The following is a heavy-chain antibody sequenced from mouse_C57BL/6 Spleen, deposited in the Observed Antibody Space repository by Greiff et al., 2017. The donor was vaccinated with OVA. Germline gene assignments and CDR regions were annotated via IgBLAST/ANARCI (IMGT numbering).Heavy chain of an antibody. J-gene: IGHJ2*01. D-gene: IGHD1-1*01. Sequence: QVQLQQSGAELVKPGASVKLSCKASGYTFTSYWMHWVKQRPGQGLEWIGMIHPNSGSTNYNEKSKSKATLTVDKSSSTASLQLSSLTSAASAVYYCARNPCMTTVVDYWGQGTTLTVSS. CDR1: GYTFTSYW. CDR3: ARNPCMTTVVDY. CDR2: IHPNSGST. V-gene: IGHV1-64*01.